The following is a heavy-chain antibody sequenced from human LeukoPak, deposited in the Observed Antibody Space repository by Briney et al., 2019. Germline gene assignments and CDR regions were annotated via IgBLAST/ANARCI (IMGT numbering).Heavy chain of an antibody. D-gene: IGHD2-2*02. J-gene: IGHJ5*02. CDR1: GFTFTSSA. CDR3: ARGDIVVLPAGIPHNWFDP. Sequence: GASVKVSCKASGFTFTSSAVQWVRQARGQRLEWIGWIVVGSGNTNYAQKFQERVTITRDMSTSTAYMELSRLRSDDTAVYYCARGDIVVLPAGIPHNWFDPWGQGTLVTVSS. CDR2: IVVGSGNT. V-gene: IGHV1-58*01.